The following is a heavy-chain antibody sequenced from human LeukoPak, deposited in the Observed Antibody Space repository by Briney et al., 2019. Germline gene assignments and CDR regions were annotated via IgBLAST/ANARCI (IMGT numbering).Heavy chain of an antibody. D-gene: IGHD3-22*01. CDR1: GGSISSGDYY. Sequence: PSETLSLTCTVSGGSISSGDYYWSWIRQPPGKGLEWTGYIYYSGSTYYNPSLKSRVTIPVDTSKNQFSLKLSSVTAADTAVYYCARSTMIGYFDYWGQGTLVTVSS. CDR2: IYYSGST. J-gene: IGHJ4*02. V-gene: IGHV4-30-4*08. CDR3: ARSTMIGYFDY.